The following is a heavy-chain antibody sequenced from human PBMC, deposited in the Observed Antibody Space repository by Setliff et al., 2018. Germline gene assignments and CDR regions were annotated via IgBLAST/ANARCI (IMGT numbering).Heavy chain of an antibody. CDR2: IYYSGSA. V-gene: IGHV4-59*08. CDR3: ARGYSGYDYLKPFDY. CDR1: GDSISPYY. D-gene: IGHD5-12*01. Sequence: SETLSLTCTVSGDSISPYYWSWIRQPPGEGLEWVGYIYYSGSANYNPSLKSRVTISVDTSKNQFSLKLSSVTAADTAVYYCARGYSGYDYLKPFDYWGQGTLVTVSS. J-gene: IGHJ4*02.